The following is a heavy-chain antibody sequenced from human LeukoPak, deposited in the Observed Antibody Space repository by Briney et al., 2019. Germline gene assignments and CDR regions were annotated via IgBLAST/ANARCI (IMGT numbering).Heavy chain of an antibody. V-gene: IGHV1-69*05. J-gene: IGHJ4*02. CDR3: ARVETATLGY. D-gene: IGHD5-18*01. CDR1: GGTFSSYA. Sequence: SVKVSCKASGGTFSSYAISWVRQAPGQGLEWMGRIIPIFGTANYAQKFQGRVTITRDTSASTAYMELSSLRSEDTAVYYCARVETATLGYWGQGTLVTVSS. CDR2: IIPIFGTA.